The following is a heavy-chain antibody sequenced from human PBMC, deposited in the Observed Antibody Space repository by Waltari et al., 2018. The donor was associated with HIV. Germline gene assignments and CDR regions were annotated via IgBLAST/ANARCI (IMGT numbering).Heavy chain of an antibody. J-gene: IGHJ4*02. CDR2: INEEGSRT. Sequence: EVQLVESGGGLVQPEGSLRLSCAAYGLAFGRYWRSGVRRAPGKGLEGGGNINEEGSRTYYVDSVNGRFTISRDNAKNSLYLQMNSLRAEDSAVDYGARDQFGWFDSGPPSWGQGTLVTVSS. CDR3: ARDQFGWFDSGPPS. D-gene: IGHD3-10*01. CDR1: GLAFGRYW. V-gene: IGHV3-7*01.